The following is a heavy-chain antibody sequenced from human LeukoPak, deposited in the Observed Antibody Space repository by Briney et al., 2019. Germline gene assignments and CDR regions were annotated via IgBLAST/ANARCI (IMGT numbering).Heavy chain of an antibody. Sequence: GGSLRLSCTASGFTFGDYAMNWFRQAPEKGLEWVGIIRSKAHGETTDYAASVKGRFRVSRDDSKSIAYLQMSSLTTEDTAVYYCSHSRFGAAYFAYWGQGTLVTVSS. CDR1: GFTFGDYA. D-gene: IGHD3-3*01. J-gene: IGHJ4*02. CDR3: SHSRFGAAYFAY. V-gene: IGHV3-49*03. CDR2: IRSKAHGETT.